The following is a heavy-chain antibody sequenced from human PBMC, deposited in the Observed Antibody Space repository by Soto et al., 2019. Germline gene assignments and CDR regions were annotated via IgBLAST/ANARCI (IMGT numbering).Heavy chain of an antibody. CDR1: GGSISSGGFY. CDR3: ARGTYQYYDSSGVQNRFDP. J-gene: IGHJ5*02. V-gene: IGHV4-31*03. CDR2: SYHSGNT. D-gene: IGHD3-22*01. Sequence: QVQLQESGPGLVQPSQTLSLTCTVSGGSISSGGFYWSWIRQHPEKGLEWIGWSYHSGNTYYNPSLKSRVTLLEDTSKNQFSLKLTSVTAADTAVYYCARGTYQYYDSSGVQNRFDPWGQGTLVTVSS.